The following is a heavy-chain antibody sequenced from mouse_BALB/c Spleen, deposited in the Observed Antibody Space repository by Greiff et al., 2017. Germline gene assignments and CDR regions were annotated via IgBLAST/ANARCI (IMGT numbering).Heavy chain of an antibody. D-gene: IGHD1-1*01. CDR1: GDSITSGY. CDR2: ISYSGST. V-gene: IGHV3-8*02. J-gene: IGHJ1*01. CDR3: ARYRGSSLYWYFDV. Sequence: EVHLVESGPSLVKPSQTLSLTCSVTGDSITSGYWNWIRKFPGNKLEYMGYISYSGSTYYNPSLKSRISITRDTSKNQYYLQLNSVTTEDTATYYCARYRGSSLYWYFDVWGAGTTVTVSS.